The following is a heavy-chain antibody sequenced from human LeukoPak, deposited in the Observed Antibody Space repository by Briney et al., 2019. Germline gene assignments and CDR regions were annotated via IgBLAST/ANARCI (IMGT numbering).Heavy chain of an antibody. Sequence: GGSLRLSCAASGFTFSSYDMHWVRQATGKGLEWASAIGTAGDTYYPGSVKGRFTISRENAKNSLYLQMNSLRAEDTAVYYCARGGYSSSWYVYSYWGQGTLVTVSS. CDR3: ARGGYSSSWYVYSY. CDR2: IGTAGDT. V-gene: IGHV3-13*01. J-gene: IGHJ4*02. D-gene: IGHD6-13*01. CDR1: GFTFSSYD.